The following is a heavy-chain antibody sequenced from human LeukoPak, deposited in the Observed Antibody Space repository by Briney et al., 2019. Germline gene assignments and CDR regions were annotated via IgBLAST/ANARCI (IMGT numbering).Heavy chain of an antibody. CDR1: GYTFTSYG. D-gene: IGHD2-2*01. CDR3: ARSGHCSSTSCYGSSYFDY. V-gene: IGHV1-18*01. Sequence: GASVKVSCKASGYTFTSYGISWVRQAPGQGLEWMGWISAYNGNTNYAQKLQGRVTMTTDTSTSTAYMELRSLRSDDTAVYYCARSGHCSSTSCYGSSYFDYWGQGTLVTVSS. CDR2: ISAYNGNT. J-gene: IGHJ4*02.